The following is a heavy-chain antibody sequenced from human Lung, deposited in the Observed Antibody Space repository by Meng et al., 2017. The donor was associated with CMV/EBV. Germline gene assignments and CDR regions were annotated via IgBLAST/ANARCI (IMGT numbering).Heavy chain of an antibody. Sequence: GESXKIPCTASGFIFSSFAMSWVRQAPGKGLEWVSAVTGSGDSTYHADSVEGRFTISRDNSKNTLYLQMNSLRAEDTAVYYCAKDSPKYSNGWPRGNYFDYWGQGTLVTVSS. CDR2: VTGSGDST. V-gene: IGHV3-23*01. CDR1: GFIFSSFA. D-gene: IGHD6-19*01. J-gene: IGHJ4*02. CDR3: AKDSPKYSNGWPRGNYFDY.